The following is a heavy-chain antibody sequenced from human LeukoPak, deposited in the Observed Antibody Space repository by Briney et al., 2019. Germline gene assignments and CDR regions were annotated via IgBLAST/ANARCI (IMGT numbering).Heavy chain of an antibody. Sequence: ASVKVSSKASGYTFTGYYMHSVRQAPRQRLEWMGWINPISGDTNYAQKSQGTDTMTTDTSISTAYMGQCRARADDTAVYYCASIVVVTARYAFDIWGAGKILTVSS. D-gene: IGHD2-21*02. CDR3: ASIVVVTARYAFDI. CDR2: INPISGDT. CDR1: GYTFTGYY. V-gene: IGHV1-2*02. J-gene: IGHJ3*02.